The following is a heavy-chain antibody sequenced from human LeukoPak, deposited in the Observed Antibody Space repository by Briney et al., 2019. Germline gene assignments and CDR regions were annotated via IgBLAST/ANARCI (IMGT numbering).Heavy chain of an antibody. Sequence: PSETLSLTCTVSGYSISSGYYWGWIRQPPGKGLEWIGSMYHSGSTYYNPSLKSRATISVDTSKNQFSLELSSVAAADTAVYYCARRTSGYPNYFDYWGRGTLVTVSS. J-gene: IGHJ4*02. CDR3: ARRTSGYPNYFDY. CDR2: MYHSGST. CDR1: GYSISSGYY. V-gene: IGHV4-38-2*02. D-gene: IGHD3-22*01.